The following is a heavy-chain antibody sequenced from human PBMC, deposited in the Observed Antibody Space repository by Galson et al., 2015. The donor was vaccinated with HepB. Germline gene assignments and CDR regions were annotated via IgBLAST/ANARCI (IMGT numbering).Heavy chain of an antibody. V-gene: IGHV3-30*18. CDR1: GFTFSSYG. Sequence: SLRLSCAASGFTFSSYGMHWVRQAPGKGLEWAAVISYDGSNKYYADSVKGRFTISRDNSKNTLYLQMNSLRAEDTAVYYCAKDLAAAGPHYYYYYGMDVWGQGTTVTVSS. CDR2: ISYDGSNK. J-gene: IGHJ6*02. D-gene: IGHD6-13*01. CDR3: AKDLAAAGPHYYYYYGMDV.